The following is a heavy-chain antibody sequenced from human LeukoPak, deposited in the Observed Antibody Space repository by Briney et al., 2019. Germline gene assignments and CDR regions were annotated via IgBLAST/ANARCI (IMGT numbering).Heavy chain of an antibody. CDR3: ARLTGDPGGWFDP. CDR2: IYPGDSDT. CDR1: GYSFTSYW. V-gene: IGHV5-51*01. Sequence: GESLKISCMGSGYSFTSYWIGWVCQMPGKGLEWMGIIYPGDSDTSYSPSFQGQVTISADKSISTAYLQWSSLKASDTAMYYGARLTGDPGGWFDPWGQGTLVTVSS. J-gene: IGHJ5*02. D-gene: IGHD1-14*01.